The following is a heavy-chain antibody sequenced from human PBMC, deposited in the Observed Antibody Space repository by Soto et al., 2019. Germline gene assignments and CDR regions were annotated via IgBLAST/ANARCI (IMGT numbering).Heavy chain of an antibody. CDR3: AKATATGGGAFDI. Sequence: EVQLLESGGGLVQPGGSLRLSCAASGFTFSSYAMSWVRQAPGKGLEWVSAISRSGGSTYYADSVKGRFTISRDNSKNTVFLQMNSLTAGDTAVYYCAKATATGGGAFDICGQGTMVTVSS. V-gene: IGHV3-23*01. CDR1: GFTFSSYA. D-gene: IGHD2-8*02. CDR2: ISRSGGST. J-gene: IGHJ3*02.